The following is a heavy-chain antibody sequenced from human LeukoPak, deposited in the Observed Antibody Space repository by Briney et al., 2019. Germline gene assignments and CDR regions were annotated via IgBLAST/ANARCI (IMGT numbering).Heavy chain of an antibody. CDR3: AKEGVVVTPHPPWAYYFDY. D-gene: IGHD2-21*02. J-gene: IGHJ4*02. V-gene: IGHV3-23*01. CDR2: ISGSGGST. CDR1: GFTFSSYA. Sequence: GGSLRLSCAASGFTFSSYAMSWVRQAPGKGLGWVSAISGSGGSTYYADSVKGRFTISRDNSKNTLYLQMNSLRAEDTAVYYCAKEGVVVTPHPPWAYYFDYWGQGTLVTVSS.